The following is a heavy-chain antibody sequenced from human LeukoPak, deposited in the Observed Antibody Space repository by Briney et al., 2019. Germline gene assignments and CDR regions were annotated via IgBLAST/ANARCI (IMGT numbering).Heavy chain of an antibody. CDR1: GYTFTGYY. J-gene: IGHJ4*02. V-gene: IGHV1-2*02. Sequence: GASVKVSCKASGYTFTGYYMHWVRQAPGQGLEWMGWINPNSGGTNYAQKFQGRVTMTRDTSISTAYMELSRLRSDDTAVYYCARGIAARPTHFDYWGQGTLVTVSS. CDR2: INPNSGGT. CDR3: ARGIAARPTHFDY. D-gene: IGHD6-6*01.